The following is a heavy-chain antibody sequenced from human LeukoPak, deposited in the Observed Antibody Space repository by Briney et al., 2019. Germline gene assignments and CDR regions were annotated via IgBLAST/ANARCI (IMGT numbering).Heavy chain of an antibody. J-gene: IGHJ4*02. D-gene: IGHD5-12*01. V-gene: IGHV4-59*08. CDR2: IYYSGST. CDR3: ARHKVATIFDY. CDR1: GGSISSYY. Sequence: SETLSLTCTVSGGSISSYYWSWIRQPPGKGLEWIGYIYYSGSTNYNPSLKSRVTISVDTSKNRFSLKLSSVSAADTAVYYCARHKVATIFDYWGQGTLVTVSS.